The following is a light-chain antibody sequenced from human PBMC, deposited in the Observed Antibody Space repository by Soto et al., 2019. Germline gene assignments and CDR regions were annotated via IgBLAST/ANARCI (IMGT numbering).Light chain of an antibody. CDR1: QSVVSSY. CDR3: QQYGGEPV. J-gene: IGKJ1*01. CDR2: DAS. Sequence: EIVLTQSPGTLSLSPGERVTLSCRASQSVVSSYLAWYQQKPGQAPRLLIYDASRRATGIPDRFSGGGSGTDFTLIISRLEPEDFAVYYCQQYGGEPVFGQGTKVEIK. V-gene: IGKV3-20*01.